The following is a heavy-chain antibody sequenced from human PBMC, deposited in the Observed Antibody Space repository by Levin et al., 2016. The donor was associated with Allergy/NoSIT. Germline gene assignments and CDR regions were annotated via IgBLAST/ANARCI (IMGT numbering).Heavy chain of an antibody. J-gene: IGHJ6*03. Sequence: SQTLSLTCAVYGGSFTGYFWSWIRQPPGKGLEWIGEINHSGSTNYNPSLKGRVTVSVDTSKNQFSLILTSVTAADTAVYYCARYYYDILTGYYKSYYMDVWGKGTTVTVSS. V-gene: IGHV4-34*01. D-gene: IGHD3-9*01. CDR2: INHSGST. CDR3: ARYYYDILTGYYKSYYMDV. CDR1: GGSFTGYF.